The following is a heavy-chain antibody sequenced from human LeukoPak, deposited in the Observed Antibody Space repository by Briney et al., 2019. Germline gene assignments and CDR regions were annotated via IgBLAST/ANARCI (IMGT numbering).Heavy chain of an antibody. V-gene: IGHV4-31*03. Sequence: PSQTLSLTCTVSGGSISSGGYYWSWIRQHPGKGLEWIGYIYYSGSTNYNPSLKSRVTISVDTSKNQFSLKLSSVTAADTAVYYCARDRGTMIPGDGSWFDPWGQGTLVTVSS. J-gene: IGHJ5*02. CDR3: ARDRGTMIPGDGSWFDP. CDR2: IYYSGST. D-gene: IGHD3-22*01. CDR1: GGSISSGGYY.